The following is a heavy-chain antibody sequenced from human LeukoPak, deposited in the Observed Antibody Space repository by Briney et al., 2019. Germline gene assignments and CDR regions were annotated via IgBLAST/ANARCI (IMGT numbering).Heavy chain of an antibody. Sequence: GASVKVSCKASGYTFTSYYIHWVRQAPGQGLEWMGWISAYNGNTNYAQKLQGRVTMTTDTSTSTAYMELRSLRSDDTAVYYCARDQSVSGSYPGDFDYWGQGTLVTVSS. CDR2: ISAYNGNT. CDR1: GYTFTSYY. J-gene: IGHJ4*02. V-gene: IGHV1-18*04. D-gene: IGHD1-26*01. CDR3: ARDQSVSGSYPGDFDY.